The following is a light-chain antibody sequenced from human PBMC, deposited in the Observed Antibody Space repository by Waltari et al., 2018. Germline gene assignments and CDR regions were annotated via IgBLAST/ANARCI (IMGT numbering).Light chain of an antibody. Sequence: IQLTQSPSSLSASAGNRVTITCRASQSISNYLNWYQQKPEKAPKLLIYAASSLQSGVPSRFSGSGSGTDFTLTISSLQPEDFATYYCQQTYSTPPTFGGGTKVEIK. CDR3: QQTYSTPPT. V-gene: IGKV1-39*01. CDR1: QSISNY. CDR2: AAS. J-gene: IGKJ4*01.